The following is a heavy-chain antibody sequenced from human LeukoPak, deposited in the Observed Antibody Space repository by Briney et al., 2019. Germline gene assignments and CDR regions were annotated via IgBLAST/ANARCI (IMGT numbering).Heavy chain of an antibody. D-gene: IGHD6-13*01. Sequence: PSETLSLTCTVSGGSISSSSYYWGWIRQPPGKGLEWIGSIYYSGSTYYNPSLKSRVTISVDTSKNQFSLKLSSVTAADTAVYYCAGSWYLLVYFQHWGQGTLVTVSS. CDR3: AGSWYLLVYFQH. CDR2: IYYSGST. J-gene: IGHJ1*01. CDR1: GGSISSSSYY. V-gene: IGHV4-39*01.